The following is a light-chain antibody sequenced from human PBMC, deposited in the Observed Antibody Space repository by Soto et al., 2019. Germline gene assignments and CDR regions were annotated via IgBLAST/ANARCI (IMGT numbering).Light chain of an antibody. CDR2: DAS. CDR3: QQRSNWPPIFT. V-gene: IGKV3-11*01. CDR1: QSVSSY. Sequence: EIVLTQSPATLSLSPGERATLSCRASQSVSSYLAWYQQKPGQAPRLLIYDASNRATGIPARFSGSGSGTALTLTISSLEPEDYAVYYCQQRSNWPPIFTFGPGTKVDIK. J-gene: IGKJ3*01.